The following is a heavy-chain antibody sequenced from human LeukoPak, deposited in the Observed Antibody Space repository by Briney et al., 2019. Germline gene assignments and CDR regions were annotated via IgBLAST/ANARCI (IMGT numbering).Heavy chain of an antibody. CDR2: INQDGSER. Sequence: PGGSLRLSCAASGFTFTNYWMTWVRQAPGKGLEWVASINQDGSERFYVNSVKGRFTISRDNAKNSLFLQMNSLRAEDTALYYCARVGNWNYGTYYYYMDVWGKGTTVTVSS. D-gene: IGHD1-7*01. V-gene: IGHV3-7*03. CDR1: GFTFTNYW. J-gene: IGHJ6*03. CDR3: ARVGNWNYGTYYYYMDV.